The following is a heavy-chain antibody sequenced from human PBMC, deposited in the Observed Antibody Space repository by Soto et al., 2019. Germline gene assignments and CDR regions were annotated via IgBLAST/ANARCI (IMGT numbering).Heavy chain of an antibody. CDR3: ARHNYGSGSYYLYFDY. V-gene: IGHV5-51*01. J-gene: IGHJ4*02. CDR2: IYPGDSDT. Sequence: GESLKISCKGSGYSFTSYWIGWVRQMPGKGLEWMGIIYPGDSDTRYSPSFQGQVTISADKSISTAYLQWSSLKASDTAMYYCARHNYGSGSYYLYFDYWGQGTLVTVSS. D-gene: IGHD3-10*01. CDR1: GYSFTSYW.